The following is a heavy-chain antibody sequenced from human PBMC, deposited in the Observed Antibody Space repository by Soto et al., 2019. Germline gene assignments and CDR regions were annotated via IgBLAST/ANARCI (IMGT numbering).Heavy chain of an antibody. D-gene: IGHD1-26*01. CDR1: GGTSRSYY. Sequence: LVTLSVTKTVSGGTSRSYYGSWIRQAPGKGLEWIGYIYSRGNTNYNPSLKSRVTISLDTSKKQFSLKLSSVTAADTAVYYCARRWGYVFDIWGQGTMVTVSS. CDR3: ARRWGYVFDI. V-gene: IGHV4-59*08. CDR2: IYSRGNT. J-gene: IGHJ3*02.